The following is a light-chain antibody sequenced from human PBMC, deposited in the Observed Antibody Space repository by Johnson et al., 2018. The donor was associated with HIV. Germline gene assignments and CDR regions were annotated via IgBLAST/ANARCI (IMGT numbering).Light chain of an antibody. CDR1: SSNIGNNY. J-gene: IGLJ1*01. CDR2: DNN. Sequence: VLTQPPSVSAAPGQKVTISCSGSSSNIGNNYVSWYQQLPGTAPKLLIYDNNKRPSGIPDRFSGSKSGTSATMGITGLQTGDEADYYCGTWDSSLSAYVFGTGTKVTVL. CDR3: GTWDSSLSAYV. V-gene: IGLV1-51*01.